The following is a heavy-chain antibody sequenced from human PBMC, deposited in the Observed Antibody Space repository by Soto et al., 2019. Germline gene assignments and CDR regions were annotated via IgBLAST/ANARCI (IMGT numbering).Heavy chain of an antibody. CDR3: ARALFTMVRGVIIRRWFDP. CDR2: INHSGST. V-gene: IGHV4-34*01. D-gene: IGHD3-10*01. CDR1: GGSFSGYY. J-gene: IGHJ5*02. Sequence: SETLSLTCAVYGGSFSGYYWSWIRQPPGKGLEWIGEINHSGSTNYNPSLKSRVTISVDTSKNQFSLKLSSVTAADTAVYYCARALFTMVRGVIIRRWFDPWGHGTLVTVSS.